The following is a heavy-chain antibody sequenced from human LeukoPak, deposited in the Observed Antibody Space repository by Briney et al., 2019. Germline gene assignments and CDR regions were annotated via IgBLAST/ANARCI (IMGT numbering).Heavy chain of an antibody. V-gene: IGHV3-30-3*01. Sequence: PGGSLRLSCAASGFTFSSYAMDWVRQAPGKGLEWVAVISYDGSNKYYADSVKGRFTISRDNSKNTLYLQMNSPRAEDTAVYYCARVRAVRAPYGMDVWGQGTTVTVSS. CDR3: ARVRAVRAPYGMDV. CDR1: GFTFSSYA. CDR2: ISYDGSNK. J-gene: IGHJ6*02. D-gene: IGHD3-10*01.